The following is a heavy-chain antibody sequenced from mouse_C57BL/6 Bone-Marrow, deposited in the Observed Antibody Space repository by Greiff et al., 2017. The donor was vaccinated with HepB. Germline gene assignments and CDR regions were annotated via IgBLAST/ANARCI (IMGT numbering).Heavy chain of an antibody. CDR2: ISNGGGST. CDR1: GFTFSDYY. CDR3: ARRNYYGSSDYFDY. J-gene: IGHJ2*01. V-gene: IGHV5-12*01. D-gene: IGHD1-1*01. Sequence: EVKVVESGGGLVQPGGSLKLSCAASGFTFSDYYMYWVRQTPEKRLEWVAYISNGGGSTYYPDTVKGRFTLSRDNAKNTLYLQMSRLKSEDTAMYYCARRNYYGSSDYFDYWGQGTTLTVSS.